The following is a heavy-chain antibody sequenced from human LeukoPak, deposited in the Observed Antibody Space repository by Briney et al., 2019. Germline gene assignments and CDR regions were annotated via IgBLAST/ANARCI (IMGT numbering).Heavy chain of an antibody. CDR3: ARERASSSTWYSTYYYYFYMDV. Sequence: SETLSLTCSVSDDSITMYYWTWIRQPPGQGLEWIGYVYHTGSTNFNPSLNGRVSISRDTTNNLFSLRLRSVTAADTAVYFCARERASSSTWYSTYYYYFYMDVWGKGTTVTVSS. CDR1: DDSITMYY. CDR2: VYHTGST. J-gene: IGHJ6*03. V-gene: IGHV4-59*01. D-gene: IGHD1-1*01.